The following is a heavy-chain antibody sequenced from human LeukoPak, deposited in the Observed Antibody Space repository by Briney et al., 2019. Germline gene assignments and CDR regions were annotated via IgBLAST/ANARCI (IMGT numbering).Heavy chain of an antibody. CDR3: AKDGIVVSYFDY. V-gene: IGHV3-23*01. Sequence: PGGSLRLSCAASGFTFSAYSMSWVRQAPGKGLEWVSIISASGGVPTDADFVKGRFTTSRDNSKNTLYLEMNSLRAEDTAMYYCAKDGIVVSYFDYWGQGTLVTVST. J-gene: IGHJ4*02. CDR2: ISASGGVP. CDR1: GFTFSAYS. D-gene: IGHD3-22*01.